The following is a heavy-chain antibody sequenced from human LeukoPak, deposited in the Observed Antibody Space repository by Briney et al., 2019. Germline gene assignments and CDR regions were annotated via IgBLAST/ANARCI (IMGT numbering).Heavy chain of an antibody. CDR3: AKPAAADYYYYMDV. V-gene: IGHV3-30*02. D-gene: IGHD6-13*01. J-gene: IGHJ6*03. CDR1: GFTFSSYG. Sequence: GGSLRLSRAASGFTFSSYGMHWVRQAPGKGLEWVAFIRYDGSNKYYADSVKGRFTISRDNSKNTLYLQMNSLRAGDTAVYYCAKPAAADYYYYMDVWGKGTTVTISS. CDR2: IRYDGSNK.